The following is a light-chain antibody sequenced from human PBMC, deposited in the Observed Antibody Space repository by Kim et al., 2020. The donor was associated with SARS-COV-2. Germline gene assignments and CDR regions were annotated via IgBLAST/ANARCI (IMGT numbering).Light chain of an antibody. V-gene: IGLV3-19*01. CDR2: GRN. Sequence: SSELTQDPAVSVALGQTVKITCQGDSLRRYYASWYQQKPGQAPVLVIYGRNTRPSGIPDRLSGSTSGNTASLIITGAQAEDEADYYCNSRGGSETVLFGGGTKLTVL. J-gene: IGLJ2*01. CDR3: NSRGGSETVL. CDR1: SLRRYY.